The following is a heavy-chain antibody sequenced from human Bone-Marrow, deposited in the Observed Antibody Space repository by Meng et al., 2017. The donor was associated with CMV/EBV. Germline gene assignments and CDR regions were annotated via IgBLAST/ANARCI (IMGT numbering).Heavy chain of an antibody. CDR1: GFSVSSND. CDR2: VRKDDTT. V-gene: IGHV3-53*01. D-gene: IGHD2-2*01. Sequence: GESLKISCAASGFSVSSNDMSWVRQAPGKGLEWVSVVRKDDTTHYTNSVKGRFTISRDNSKNILYLQMNSLRAEDTAKYYCARVSCPTISCYWRNWGQGTQVTVSS. J-gene: IGHJ4*02. CDR3: ARVSCPTISCYWRN.